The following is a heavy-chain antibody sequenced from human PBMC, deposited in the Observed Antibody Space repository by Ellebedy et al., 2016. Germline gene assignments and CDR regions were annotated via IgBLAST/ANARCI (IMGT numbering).Heavy chain of an antibody. CDR1: GFSFSRSP. J-gene: IGHJ6*03. Sequence: GESLKISXAASGFSFSRSPMSWVRQAPGKGLEWVSTLSGSSGNTFYADSVQGRFTISRDKSKKTLYLQMNSLSVEDTALYYCALSSGHDSKDIYYYYMDVWGIGTTVTVSS. V-gene: IGHV3-23*01. CDR3: ALSSGHDSKDIYYYYMDV. CDR2: LSGSSGNT. D-gene: IGHD5-12*01.